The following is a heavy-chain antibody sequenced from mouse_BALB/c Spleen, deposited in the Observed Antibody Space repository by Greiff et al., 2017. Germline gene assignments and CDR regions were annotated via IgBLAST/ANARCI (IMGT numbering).Heavy chain of an antibody. V-gene: IGHV2-2*02. CDR3: APYYRYSFAY. Sequence: VQRVESGPGLVQPSQSLSITCTVSGFSLTSYGVHWVRQSPGKGLEWLGVIWSGGSTDYNAAFISRLSISKDNSKSQVFFKMNSLQANDTAIYYCAPYYRYSFAYWGQGTLVTVSA. D-gene: IGHD2-14*01. J-gene: IGHJ3*01. CDR2: IWSGGST. CDR1: GFSLTSYG.